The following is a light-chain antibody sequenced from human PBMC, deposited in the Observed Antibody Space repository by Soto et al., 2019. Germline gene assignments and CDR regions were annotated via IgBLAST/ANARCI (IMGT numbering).Light chain of an antibody. Sequence: QSVLTQPASVSGSPGQSITISCTGTSSDVGGYNYVSWYQHLPGKAPKLMIYDVSNRPSGVSNRFSGSKSGNTASLTISGLQAEDEADYYCSSYRSSSVVFGGGTKVTVL. J-gene: IGLJ2*01. V-gene: IGLV2-14*03. CDR2: DVS. CDR3: SSYRSSSVV. CDR1: SSDVGGYNY.